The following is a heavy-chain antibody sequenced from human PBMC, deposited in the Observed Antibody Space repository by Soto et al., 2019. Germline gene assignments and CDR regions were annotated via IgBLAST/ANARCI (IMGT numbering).Heavy chain of an antibody. CDR1: GYTFTGYA. CDR3: ARAVAVPADFDY. D-gene: IGHD6-19*01. V-gene: IGHV1-3*05. Sequence: QVQLVQSGAEEKKPGASVKVSCKASGYTFTGYAMHWVRQAPGQRLEWMGWINAGNGNTKYSQKFQGRVTITRATSARIASMELSSLRSEDTAVYDCARAVAVPADFDYWGQGTLVTVSS. J-gene: IGHJ4*02. CDR2: INAGNGNT.